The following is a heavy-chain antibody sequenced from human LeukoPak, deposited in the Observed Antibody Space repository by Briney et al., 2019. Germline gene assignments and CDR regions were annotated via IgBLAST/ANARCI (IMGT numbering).Heavy chain of an antibody. D-gene: IGHD3-10*01. J-gene: IGHJ4*02. Sequence: PGGSLRLSXAASGFTFSSYSMNWVRQAPGKGLEWVSSISSSSSYIYYADSVKGRFTISRDNAKNSLYLQMNSLRAEDTAVYYCARDPDDLEGVYFDYWGQGSLVTVSS. CDR2: ISSSSSYI. CDR1: GFTFSSYS. V-gene: IGHV3-21*01. CDR3: ARDPDDLEGVYFDY.